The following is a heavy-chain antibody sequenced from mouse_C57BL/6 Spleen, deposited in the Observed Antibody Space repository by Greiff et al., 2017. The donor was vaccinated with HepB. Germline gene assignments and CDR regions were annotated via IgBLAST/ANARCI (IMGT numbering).Heavy chain of an antibody. CDR1: GYTFTSYW. V-gene: IGHV1-55*01. CDR3: ARSITTVVATDAMDY. CDR2: IYPGSGST. Sequence: QVQLQQPGAELVKPGASVKMSCNASGYTFTSYWITWVKQRPGQGLEWIGDIYPGSGSTNYNEKFKSKATLTVDTSSSTAYMQLSSLTSEDSAVYYCARSITTVVATDAMDYWGQGTSVTVSS. D-gene: IGHD1-1*01. J-gene: IGHJ4*01.